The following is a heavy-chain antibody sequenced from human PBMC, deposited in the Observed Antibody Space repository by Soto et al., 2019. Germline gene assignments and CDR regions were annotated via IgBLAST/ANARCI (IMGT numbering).Heavy chain of an antibody. CDR2: ISGSGGST. J-gene: IGHJ4*02. D-gene: IGHD3-3*01. CDR1: GFTFSSYA. V-gene: IGHV3-23*01. Sequence: GGSLRLSCAASGFTFSSYAMSWVRQAPGKGLEWVSAISGSGGSTYYADSVKGRFTISRDNSKNTLYLQMNSLRAEDTAVYYCAKDSDSLTIFGVVEDYWGQGTLVTVSS. CDR3: AKDSDSLTIFGVVEDY.